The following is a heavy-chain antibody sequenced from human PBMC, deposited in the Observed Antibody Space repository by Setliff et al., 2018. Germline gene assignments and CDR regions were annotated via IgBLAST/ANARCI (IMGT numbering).Heavy chain of an antibody. D-gene: IGHD5-18*01. J-gene: IGHJ6*03. CDR1: GYTLTNYY. V-gene: IGHV1-46*01. CDR3: AREGVDTRSSTDYRYYMDL. CDR2: INPSGGLT. Sequence: ASVKVSCKASGYTLTNYYMHWVRQAPGQGLEWMGIINPSGGLTRYAQKFQGRVTIITDESTSTAYMELSSLRFEDTAVYYCAREGVDTRSSTDYRYYMDLWGKGTTVTVSS.